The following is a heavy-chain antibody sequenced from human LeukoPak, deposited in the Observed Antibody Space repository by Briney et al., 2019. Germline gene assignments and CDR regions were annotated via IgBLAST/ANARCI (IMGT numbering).Heavy chain of an antibody. CDR2: IYYSGST. CDR3: ARQHMTTLSWFDP. J-gene: IGHJ5*02. V-gene: IGHV4-39*01. CDR1: GGSISSSSDY. Sequence: PSETLSLTCSVSGGSISSSSDYWGWIRQPPGKGLEWIGSIYYSGSTYYNSSLKSRVTISVDMSKNQFSLKLSSVTAADTAVYYCARQHMTTLSWFDPWGQGTLVTVSS. D-gene: IGHD4-11*01.